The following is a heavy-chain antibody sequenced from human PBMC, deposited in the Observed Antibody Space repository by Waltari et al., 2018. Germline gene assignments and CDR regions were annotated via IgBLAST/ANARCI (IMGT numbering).Heavy chain of an antibody. Sequence: QVQLQESGPGLVKPSQTLSLLCTVSGAPVSSRGYSWSWTRPPAGKRLEWIGLVYTRGSTKYHPSLKSRVTISVDTSKNQFSLKLSSVTAADTAIYYCARGRGDGANFFFDYWGQGTLVTGSS. D-gene: IGHD3-3*01. J-gene: IGHJ4*02. CDR1: GAPVSSRGYS. CDR2: VYTRGST. V-gene: IGHV4-61*02. CDR3: ARGRGDGANFFFDY.